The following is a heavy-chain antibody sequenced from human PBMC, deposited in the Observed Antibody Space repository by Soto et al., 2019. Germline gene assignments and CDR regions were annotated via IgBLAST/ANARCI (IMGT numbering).Heavy chain of an antibody. CDR3: ARHRSYSSSSLLGS. J-gene: IGHJ4*02. Sequence: ASVKVSCKASGYTFTSYGISWVRQAPGQGLEWMGWISAYNGNTNYAQKLQGRVTMTTDTSTSTAYMELRSLRSDDTAVYYCARHRSYSSSSLLGSWGQGTLVTVSS. CDR2: ISAYNGNT. CDR1: GYTFTSYG. V-gene: IGHV1-18*01. D-gene: IGHD6-13*01.